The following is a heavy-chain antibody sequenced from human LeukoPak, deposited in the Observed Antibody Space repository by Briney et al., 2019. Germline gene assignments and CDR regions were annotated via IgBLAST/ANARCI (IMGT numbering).Heavy chain of an antibody. CDR2: INSDGSST. CDR3: TTLRSAYDSSGYYSIPYFDY. CDR1: GFTFSNYW. V-gene: IGHV3-74*01. Sequence: GGSLRLSCAASGFTFSNYWIHWVRQAPGKGLVWVSRINSDGSSTSYADSVKGRVTISRDNAKNTLYLQMNSLRAEDTAVYYCTTLRSAYDSSGYYSIPYFDYWGQGTLVTVYS. J-gene: IGHJ4*02. D-gene: IGHD3-22*01.